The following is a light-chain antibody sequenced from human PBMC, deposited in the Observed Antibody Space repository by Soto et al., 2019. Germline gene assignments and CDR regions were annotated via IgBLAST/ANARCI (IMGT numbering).Light chain of an antibody. J-gene: IGKJ4*01. CDR1: QSLRHSNGYNY. CDR2: LGS. Sequence: IEMTQSPLSLPVTPGEPASISCRSSQSLRHSNGYNYLDWYLQKPGQSPQLLIYLGSNRASGVPDRFSGSGSGTDFTLKISRVEAEDVGVYYCMQALQTPLTFGGGTKVDIK. V-gene: IGKV2-28*01. CDR3: MQALQTPLT.